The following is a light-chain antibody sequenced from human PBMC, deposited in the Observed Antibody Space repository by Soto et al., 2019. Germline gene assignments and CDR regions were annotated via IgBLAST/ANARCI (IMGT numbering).Light chain of an antibody. J-gene: IGKJ1*01. Sequence: EIVLTQSPGTLSLSPGERATLSCRASQSVSSNSLAWYQQKPGQSPSLLIYGASSRATGIPDRFSGSGSGSGTDFTLTISRLEHEDVAVYYCQQYISTPWTFGQGTKVEIK. CDR3: QQYISTPWT. CDR2: GAS. V-gene: IGKV3-20*01. CDR1: QSVSSNS.